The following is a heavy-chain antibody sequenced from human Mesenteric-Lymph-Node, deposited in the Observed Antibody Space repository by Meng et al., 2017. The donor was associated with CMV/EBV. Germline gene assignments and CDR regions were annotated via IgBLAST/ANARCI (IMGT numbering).Heavy chain of an antibody. CDR3: ARDHSRSVVTPDRYYGMDV. J-gene: IGHJ6*02. CDR2: IYSGGST. V-gene: IGHV3-53*01. Sequence: GESLKISCEASGFTLSSYNMNWVRQAPGKGLEWVSVIYSGGSTYYGDSVKGRFTISRDNSKNTLYPQMNSLRAEDTAVYYCARDHSRSVVTPDRYYGMDVWGQGTTVTVSS. D-gene: IGHD4-23*01. CDR1: GFTLSSYN.